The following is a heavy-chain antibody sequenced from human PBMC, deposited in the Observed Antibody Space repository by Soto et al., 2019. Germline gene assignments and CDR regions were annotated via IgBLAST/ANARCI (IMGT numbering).Heavy chain of an antibody. CDR3: ARSGYSGYDPDAFDI. Sequence: GESLKISCKGSGYSFTSYWIGWVRQMPGKGLEWMGIIYPGDSDTRYSPSFQGQVTISADKSISTAYLQWSSLKASDTAMYYCARSGYSGYDPDAFDIWGQGTMVTVSS. V-gene: IGHV5-51*01. CDR1: GYSFTSYW. D-gene: IGHD5-12*01. CDR2: IYPGDSDT. J-gene: IGHJ3*02.